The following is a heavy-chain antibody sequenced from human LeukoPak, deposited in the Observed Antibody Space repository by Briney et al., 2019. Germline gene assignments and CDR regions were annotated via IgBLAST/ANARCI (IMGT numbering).Heavy chain of an antibody. V-gene: IGHV1-18*01. D-gene: IGHD3-22*01. J-gene: IGHJ4*02. CDR3: SRDETDYYGSRGYFYYFDD. CDR1: GYTLTSYS. CDR2: ISAYNGDT. Sequence: ASVKVSCKASGYTLTSYSISWVRQAPGQGLEWMGWISAYNGDTNYAQKLQGRVTMTTDTSTNTAYMELSSLRSDDTAVYYCSRDETDYYGSRGYFYYFDDWGQGTPVAVVS.